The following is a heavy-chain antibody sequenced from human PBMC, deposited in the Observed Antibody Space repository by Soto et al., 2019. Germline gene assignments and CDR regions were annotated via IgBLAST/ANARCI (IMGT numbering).Heavy chain of an antibody. V-gene: IGHV3-23*01. Sequence: EVQLLESGGGLVQPGGSLRLSCAASGFTFTTYAMTWVRQAPGKGLEWVSIISGSGGTTYYADSVKGRFTISRDDSKNTLDLQITSLRAEDTAVYYCAIGRESVSAGHFDYWGQGTLVTVSS. D-gene: IGHD2-2*01. J-gene: IGHJ4*02. CDR2: ISGSGGTT. CDR1: GFTFTTYA. CDR3: AIGRESVSAGHFDY.